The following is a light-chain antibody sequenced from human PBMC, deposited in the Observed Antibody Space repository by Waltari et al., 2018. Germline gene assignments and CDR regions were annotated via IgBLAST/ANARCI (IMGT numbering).Light chain of an antibody. CDR1: VLAKKY. V-gene: IGLV3-27*01. Sequence: SYELTQPSSVSVSPGQTARITCSGDVLAKKYARWFQQKPGQAPVLGICKDSERPSGIPERFSGSSSGTTVTLTISGAQVEDEADYYCYSAADNNSWVFGGGTKLTVL. CDR2: KDS. J-gene: IGLJ3*02. CDR3: YSAADNNSWV.